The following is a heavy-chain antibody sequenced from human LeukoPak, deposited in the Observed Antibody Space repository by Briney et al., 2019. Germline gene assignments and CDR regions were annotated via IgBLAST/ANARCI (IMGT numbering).Heavy chain of an antibody. V-gene: IGHV3-7*01. Sequence: SGGSLRLSCAASGFTFSFYWMSWVRQSPGKGLEWVANIKQDGSEKFYVDSVKGRFTISRDNAKNSLYLQMNSLRVEDTAVYYCARDLHDSSGYLDNAFDIWGQGTMVTVSS. D-gene: IGHD3-22*01. J-gene: IGHJ3*02. CDR1: GFTFSFYW. CDR2: IKQDGSEK. CDR3: ARDLHDSSGYLDNAFDI.